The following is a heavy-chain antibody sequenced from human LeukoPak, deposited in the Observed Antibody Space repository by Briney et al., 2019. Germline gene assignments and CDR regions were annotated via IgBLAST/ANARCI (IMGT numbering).Heavy chain of an antibody. V-gene: IGHV4-59*01. D-gene: IGHD2-15*01. CDR2: IYYTGST. Sequence: SETLSLTCTVSGGSISRDYWSWIRQPPGKGLEWIGYIYYTGSTNYNPSLKSRVTISVDTSKNQFSLKLSSVTAADTAVYYCARLGGSNFDYWGQGTLVTVSS. CDR3: ARLGGSNFDY. J-gene: IGHJ4*02. CDR1: GGSISRDY.